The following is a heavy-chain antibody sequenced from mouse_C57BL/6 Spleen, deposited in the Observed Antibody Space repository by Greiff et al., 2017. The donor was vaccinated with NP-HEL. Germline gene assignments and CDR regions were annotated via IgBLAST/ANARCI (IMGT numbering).Heavy chain of an antibody. D-gene: IGHD4-1*01. CDR1: GYTFTDYY. J-gene: IGHJ2*01. Sequence: EVQLQQSGPELVKPGASVKISCKASGYTFTDYYMNWVKQSHGKSLEWIGDINPNNGGTSYNQKFKGKATLTVDKSSSTAYMELRSLTSEDSAVYYCARGWDGSHFDYWGQGTTLTVSS. CDR2: INPNNGGT. V-gene: IGHV1-26*01. CDR3: ARGWDGSHFDY.